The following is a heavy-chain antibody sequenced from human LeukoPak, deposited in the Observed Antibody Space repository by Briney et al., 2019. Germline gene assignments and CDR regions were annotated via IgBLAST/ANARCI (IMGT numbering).Heavy chain of an antibody. D-gene: IGHD6-13*01. CDR3: AKDIEGAVGFYLDH. V-gene: IGHV3-23*01. Sequence: GGSLRLSCAASGFTFSSYAMTWVRQVPGKGLDWVSSISAGGKNTYFAGSVKGRCTISRDNSKNTVFLQMKSLRAEDTAVYFCAKDIEGAVGFYLDHWGQGTLVTVSS. J-gene: IGHJ4*02. CDR2: ISAGGKNT. CDR1: GFTFSSYA.